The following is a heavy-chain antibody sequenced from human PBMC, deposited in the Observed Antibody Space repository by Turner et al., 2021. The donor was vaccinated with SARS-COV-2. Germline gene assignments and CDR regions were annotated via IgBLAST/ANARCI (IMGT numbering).Heavy chain of an antibody. J-gene: IGHJ3*02. V-gene: IGHV3-21*01. D-gene: IGHD3-22*01. Sequence: EVQMVESGGGLVKPGGSLRLSCVASGFTVSSYRMNWVRQAPGKGLEWVSSIRSSSSYIYYADSVKGRFTISRDNAKNSLYLQMNSLRAEDTAVYYCARDVPTYYYDSSGYYTDAFDIWGQGTMVTVSS. CDR2: IRSSSSYI. CDR3: ARDVPTYYYDSSGYYTDAFDI. CDR1: GFTVSSYR.